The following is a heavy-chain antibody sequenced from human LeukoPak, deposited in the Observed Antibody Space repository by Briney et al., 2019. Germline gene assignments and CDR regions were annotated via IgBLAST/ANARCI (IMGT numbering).Heavy chain of an antibody. CDR3: ARDSGIVGATYFDC. CDR2: ISSSSSYI. J-gene: IGHJ4*02. V-gene: IGHV3-21*01. D-gene: IGHD1-26*01. CDR1: GFTFSSYS. Sequence: GGSLRLSCATSGFTFSSYSMNWVRQAPGKGLEWVSSISSSSSYIYYADSVKGRFTISRDNSKNTLYLQMNSLRAEDTAVYYCARDSGIVGATYFDCWGQGTLVTVSS.